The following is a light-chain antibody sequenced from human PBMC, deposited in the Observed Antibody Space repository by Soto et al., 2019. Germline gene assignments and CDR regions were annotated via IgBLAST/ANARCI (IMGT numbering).Light chain of an antibody. CDR2: VKSDGSH. CDR3: QTWDTDTGIRV. V-gene: IGLV4-69*01. CDR1: SGHTTNA. Sequence: QLVLTQSPSASASLGASVKLTCTLSSGHTTNAVAWHQQQPEKGPRYLMKVKSDGSHNKADGIPDRFSGSSSGAERYLTISSLQSDDEADYYCQTWDTDTGIRVFGGGTKLTVL. J-gene: IGLJ3*02.